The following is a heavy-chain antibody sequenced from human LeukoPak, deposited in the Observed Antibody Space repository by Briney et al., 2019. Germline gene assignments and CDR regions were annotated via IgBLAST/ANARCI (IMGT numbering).Heavy chain of an antibody. CDR2: IIPIFGTA. V-gene: IGHV1-69*13. CDR3: ARAPYSGYDRGFDY. CDR1: GGTFSSYA. D-gene: IGHD5-12*01. J-gene: IGHJ4*02. Sequence: ASLKVSCKASGGTFSSYAISWVRQAPGQGLEWMGGIIPIFGTANYAQKFQGRVTITADESTSTAYMELSSLRSEDTAVYYCARAPYSGYDRGFDYWGQGTLVTVSS.